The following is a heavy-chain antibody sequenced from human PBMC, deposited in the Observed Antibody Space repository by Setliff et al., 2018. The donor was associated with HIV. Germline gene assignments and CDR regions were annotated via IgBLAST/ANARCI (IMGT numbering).Heavy chain of an antibody. CDR3: ARPYSSSGTGYYYMDV. CDR1: GGSFSGYY. Sequence: SETLSLTCAVYGGSFSGYYWSWIRQPPGKGLEWIGEINHSGSTNYNPSLKSRVTISVDTSKNQFSLRLSSVTAADTAVYYCARPYSSSGTGYYYMDVWGKGTTVTVSS. CDR2: INHSGST. D-gene: IGHD6-6*01. J-gene: IGHJ6*03. V-gene: IGHV4-34*01.